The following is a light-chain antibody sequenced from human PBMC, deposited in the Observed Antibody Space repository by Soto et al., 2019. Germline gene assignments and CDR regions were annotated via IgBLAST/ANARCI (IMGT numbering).Light chain of an antibody. J-gene: IGLJ2*01. CDR1: NSNIGSNY. CDR3: AAWHDSLNGVL. V-gene: IGLV1-44*01. CDR2: SNN. Sequence: QSVLTQPPSASGTPGQRVTISCSGRNSNIGSNYVYWYQQVPGTAPKLLIYSNNQRPSGVPDRFSGSKSGSSASLAISGLQSEDEADYYCAAWHDSLNGVLFGGGTKLTVL.